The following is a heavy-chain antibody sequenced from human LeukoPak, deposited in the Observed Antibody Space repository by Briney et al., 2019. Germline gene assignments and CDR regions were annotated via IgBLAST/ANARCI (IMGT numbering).Heavy chain of an antibody. Sequence: ASVKVSCKASNYTFTSYGISWVRQAPGQGLEWMAWINAYNGDTNYAQKLQGRVTLTTETSTSTAYMELRSLRSDDTAVYCCARDGSGVWFDYWGQGTLVTVSS. V-gene: IGHV1-18*01. J-gene: IGHJ4*02. CDR2: INAYNGDT. D-gene: IGHD3-10*01. CDR1: NYTFTSYG. CDR3: ARDGSGVWFDY.